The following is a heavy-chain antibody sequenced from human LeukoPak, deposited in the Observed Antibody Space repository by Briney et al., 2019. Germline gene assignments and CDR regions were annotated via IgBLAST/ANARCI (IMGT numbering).Heavy chain of an antibody. D-gene: IGHD2-2*01. CDR3: ARGGYCSSTSCYPPFDNWFDP. J-gene: IGHJ5*02. CDR1: GFTVSSNY. CDR2: IYSGGST. V-gene: IGHV3-66*02. Sequence: GGSLRLSCAASGFTVSSNYMSWVRQAPGKGLEWVSVIYSGGSTYYADSVKGRFTTFRDNSKNTLYLQMNSLRAEDTAVYYYARGGYCSSTSCYPPFDNWFDPWGQGTLVTVSS.